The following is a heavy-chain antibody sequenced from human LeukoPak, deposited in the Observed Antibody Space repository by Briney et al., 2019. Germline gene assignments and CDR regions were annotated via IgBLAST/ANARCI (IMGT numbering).Heavy chain of an antibody. Sequence: GRSLRLSCAASGFAFSTYAMHWVRQAPGKGLEWVAIISNDETKKFYADSVKGRFTISRDNSKNTLHLQMNSLRLEDTAVYYCARGVVMVAAIDYWGQGTLVTVPS. D-gene: IGHD2-15*01. V-gene: IGHV3-30*04. CDR2: ISNDETKK. CDR1: GFAFSTYA. J-gene: IGHJ4*02. CDR3: ARGVVMVAAIDY.